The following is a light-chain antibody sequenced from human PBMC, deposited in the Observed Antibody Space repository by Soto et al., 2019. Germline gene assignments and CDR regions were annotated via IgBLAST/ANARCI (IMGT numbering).Light chain of an antibody. CDR3: QQLNSYPFT. V-gene: IGKV1-9*01. J-gene: IGKJ4*01. Sequence: DIQLTQSPSFLSASVGDRVTITCRASQGISSYLAWYQQKPGTAPKLLIYAASTLQSEVPSRFSGSGSGTEFTRPISSRQPEDFATYYCQQLNSYPFTFGGGTKVEIK. CDR1: QGISSY. CDR2: AAS.